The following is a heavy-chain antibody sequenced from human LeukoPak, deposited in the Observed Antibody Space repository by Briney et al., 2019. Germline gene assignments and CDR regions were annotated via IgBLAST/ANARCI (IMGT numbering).Heavy chain of an antibody. CDR3: ARGGGSYYGDAFDI. CDR2: MNPNSGNT. J-gene: IGHJ3*02. V-gene: IGHV1-8*03. Sequence: GASVKVSCKASGYTFTSYYIHWVRQATGQGLEWMGWMNPNSGNTGYAQKFQGRVTITTDEYTSTAYTELSSLRSEDTAVYYCARGGGSYYGDAFDIWGQGTMVTVSS. D-gene: IGHD1-26*01. CDR1: GYTFTSYY.